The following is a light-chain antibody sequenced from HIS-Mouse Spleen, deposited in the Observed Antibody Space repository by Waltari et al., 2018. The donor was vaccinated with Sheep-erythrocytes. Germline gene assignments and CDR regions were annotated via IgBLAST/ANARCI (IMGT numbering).Light chain of an antibody. CDR2: DVS. CDR1: SSDVGWSNL. Sequence: QSALTQPRSVAGSPGQSVPISCTGPSSDVGWSNLFSWYQQHPGKAPKLMIYDVSKRPSGVPDHFSGSKSGNTASLTISGLQAEDEADYYCCSYAGSYNHVFATGTKVTVL. CDR3: CSYAGSYNHV. J-gene: IGLJ1*01. V-gene: IGLV2-11*02.